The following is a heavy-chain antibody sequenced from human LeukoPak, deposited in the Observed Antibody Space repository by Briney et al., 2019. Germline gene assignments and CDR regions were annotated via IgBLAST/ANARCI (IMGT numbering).Heavy chain of an antibody. CDR2: VYDSGST. Sequence: SETLSLTCTASGDSISGFYWNWIRQPPGKGLEWIGHVYDSGSTTYNPSVKSRVIISQDTSKNEFSLKLKSVTAADTAVYYCARGHYSSGWYLDYWGQGALVSVSS. CDR3: ARGHYSSGWYLDY. CDR1: GDSISGFY. D-gene: IGHD6-19*01. J-gene: IGHJ4*02. V-gene: IGHV4-59*01.